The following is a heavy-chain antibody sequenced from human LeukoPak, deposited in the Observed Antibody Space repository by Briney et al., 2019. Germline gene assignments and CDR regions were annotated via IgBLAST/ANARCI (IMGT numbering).Heavy chain of an antibody. CDR3: ARDPGFYDFWSGYCVVDY. CDR2: INPSGGST. J-gene: IGHJ4*02. CDR1: GGTFSSYA. Sequence: ASVTVSCKASGGTFSSYAISWVRQAPGQGLEWMGIINPSGGSTSYAQKFQGRVTMTRDTSTSTVYMELSSLRSEDTAVYYCARDPGFYDFWSGYCVVDYWGQGTLVTVSS. D-gene: IGHD3-3*01. V-gene: IGHV1-46*01.